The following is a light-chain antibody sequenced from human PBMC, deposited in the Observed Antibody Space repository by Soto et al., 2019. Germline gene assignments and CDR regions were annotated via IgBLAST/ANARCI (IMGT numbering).Light chain of an antibody. CDR1: SGHNSYA. Sequence: QLVLTQSPSASASLGASVKLTCALSSGHNSYAIAWHQQQPEKGARYLMKLNSDGSHSKGDGIPDRFSGSSSGAERYLTISSLQSEDEADYYCQTWGTGMVFGGGTKLTVL. V-gene: IGLV4-69*01. CDR3: QTWGTGMV. J-gene: IGLJ2*01. CDR2: LNSDGSH.